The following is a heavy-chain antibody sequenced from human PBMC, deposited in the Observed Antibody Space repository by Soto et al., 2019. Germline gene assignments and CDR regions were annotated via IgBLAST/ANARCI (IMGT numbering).Heavy chain of an antibody. Sequence: QVQLVQSGAEVKKPGSSVKVSCKASGGTLSSYAISWVRQAPGQGLEWMGGIIPIFGTANYAQKFQGRLTINADESTSTAYMELSSLRSEDTAVYDCARDRADTAMDLYYFDYWGQGTLVTVSS. V-gene: IGHV1-69*01. CDR2: IIPIFGTA. CDR3: ARDRADTAMDLYYFDY. CDR1: GGTLSSYA. J-gene: IGHJ4*02. D-gene: IGHD5-18*01.